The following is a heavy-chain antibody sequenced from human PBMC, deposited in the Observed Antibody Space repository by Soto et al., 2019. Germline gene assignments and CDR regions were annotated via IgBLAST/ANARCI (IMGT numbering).Heavy chain of an antibody. V-gene: IGHV1-69*13. CDR3: ARPAYYYGSGSYNDY. CDR2: IIPIFGTA. D-gene: IGHD3-10*01. J-gene: IGHJ4*02. Sequence: VKVSCKASGGTFSSYAMSWVRQAPGQGLEWMGGIIPIFGTADYAQKFQDRLTITADESTSTAYMELSSLRSEDTAVYYCARPAYYYGSGSYNDYWGQGTLVTVSS. CDR1: GGTFSSYA.